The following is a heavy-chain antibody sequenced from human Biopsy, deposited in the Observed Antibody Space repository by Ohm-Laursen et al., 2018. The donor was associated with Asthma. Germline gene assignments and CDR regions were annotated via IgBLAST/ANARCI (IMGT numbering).Heavy chain of an antibody. CDR2: ISYDGNNK. Sequence: SLRLSFSASGFTFSTYAMHWVRQAPGKGLEWVAVISYDGNNKYYADSVKARFTNSRDNSKNTLYLQMNSLRGDDTAVYYCGRDMNRDGWYFDYWGQGTLVTVSS. CDR1: GFTFSTYA. V-gene: IGHV3-30-3*01. CDR3: GRDMNRDGWYFDY. D-gene: IGHD5-24*01. J-gene: IGHJ4*02.